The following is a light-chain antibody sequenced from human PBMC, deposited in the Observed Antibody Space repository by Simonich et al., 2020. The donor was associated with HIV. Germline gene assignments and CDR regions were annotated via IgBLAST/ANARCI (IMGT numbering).Light chain of an antibody. Sequence: QSALTQPRSVSGSPGPSVTISCTGTSSDVGGDNYVSWYQQHPGKAPKFMMYDVIKLPSGFPDRFSGSKSGNTASLTISGLQAEDEADYYCFSYAGGYWVFGGGTKVTVL. J-gene: IGLJ3*02. CDR3: FSYAGGYWV. CDR2: DVI. CDR1: SSDVGGDNY. V-gene: IGLV2-11*01.